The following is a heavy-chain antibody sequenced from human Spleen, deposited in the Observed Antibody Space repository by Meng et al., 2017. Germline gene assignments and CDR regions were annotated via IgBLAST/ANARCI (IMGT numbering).Heavy chain of an antibody. CDR3: ARRRAAAGMGY. CDR1: GGSISSSSYY. CDR2: IYYSGST. D-gene: IGHD6-13*01. J-gene: IGHJ4*02. Sequence: QLQLREWGPGLVKLSETLSLTCTVSGGSISSSSYYWGWIRQPPGKGLEWIGSIYYSGSTYYNPSLKSRVTISVDTSKNQFSLKLSSVTAADTAVYYCARRRAAAGMGYWGQGTLVTVSS. V-gene: IGHV4-39*07.